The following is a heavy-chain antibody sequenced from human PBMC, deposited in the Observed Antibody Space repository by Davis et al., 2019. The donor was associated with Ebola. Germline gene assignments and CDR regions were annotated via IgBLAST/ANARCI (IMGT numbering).Heavy chain of an antibody. CDR1: GYTFPSYA. V-gene: IGHV1-18*01. Sequence: ASVKVSCKASGYTFPSYAINWVRQAPGQGLEWMGWINPHNGNTNYAQNVQGRVIMTSDTATTTAYMEVGSLRSDDTAVYYCARAQFPTTSDHWGQGTLVTVSS. D-gene: IGHD1-1*01. CDR3: ARAQFPTTSDH. CDR2: INPHNGNT. J-gene: IGHJ4*02.